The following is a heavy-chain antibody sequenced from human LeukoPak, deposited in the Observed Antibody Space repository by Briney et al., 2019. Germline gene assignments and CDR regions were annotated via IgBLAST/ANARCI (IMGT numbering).Heavy chain of an antibody. CDR3: ARFALKTPPTD. Sequence: GGSLRLSCAASGFTFSSYTMNWVRQAPGKGLEWVSSISSRSNFIYYADSLKGRFTISRDNAKNSLYLQMNSLRAEDTAVYYCARFALKTPPTDWGQGTLVTVSS. CDR1: GFTFSSYT. V-gene: IGHV3-21*01. J-gene: IGHJ4*02. CDR2: ISSRSNFI.